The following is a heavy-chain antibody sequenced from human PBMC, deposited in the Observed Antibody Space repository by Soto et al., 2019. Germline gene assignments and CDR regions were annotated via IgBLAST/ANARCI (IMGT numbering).Heavy chain of an antibody. CDR2: IYYSGST. CDR3: ARDRITGTYYYYYGMDV. V-gene: IGHV4-30-4*01. Sequence: SETLSLTCTVSGGSISSGDYYWSWIRQPPGKGLEWIGYIYYSGSTYYNPSLKSRVTISVDTSKNQFSLKLSSVTAADTAVYYCARDRITGTYYYYYGMDVWGQGTTVTVSS. J-gene: IGHJ6*02. D-gene: IGHD1-20*01. CDR1: GGSISSGDYY.